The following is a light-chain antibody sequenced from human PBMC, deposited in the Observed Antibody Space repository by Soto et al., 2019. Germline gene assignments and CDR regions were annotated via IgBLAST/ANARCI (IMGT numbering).Light chain of an antibody. CDR3: QQYYSTTPT. J-gene: IGKJ2*01. CDR1: QSVLLSSNNKNY. Sequence: DIVMTQSPDSLAVSLGERATINFKSSQSVLLSSNNKNYFGWYQQKPGQPPKLLIYWASTRESGVPDRFSGSGSGTDFTLTISSLQAEDLAVSYCQQYYSTTPTFGQGTKLEIK. V-gene: IGKV4-1*01. CDR2: WAS.